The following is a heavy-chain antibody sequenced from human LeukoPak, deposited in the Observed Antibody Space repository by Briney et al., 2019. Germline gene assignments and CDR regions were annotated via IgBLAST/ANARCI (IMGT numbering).Heavy chain of an antibody. CDR1: GFTFSDYY. Sequence: GGSLRLSCAASGFTFSDYYMSWIRQAPGKGLEWVSDISSSGSTIYYADSVKGRFTISRDNAKNSLYLQMNSLRAEDTAVYYCARDYYYDSSGYFYYWGQGTLVTVSS. V-gene: IGHV3-11*01. CDR2: ISSSGSTI. J-gene: IGHJ4*02. CDR3: ARDYYYDSSGYFYY. D-gene: IGHD3-22*01.